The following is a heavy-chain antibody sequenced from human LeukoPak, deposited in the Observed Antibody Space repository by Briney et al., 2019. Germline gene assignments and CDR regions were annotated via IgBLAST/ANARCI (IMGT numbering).Heavy chain of an antibody. CDR2: IIPIFGTA. V-gene: IGHV1-69*13. D-gene: IGHD2-2*01. CDR3: ATDSRGSTSWNYFDY. J-gene: IGHJ4*02. Sequence: SVKVSCKASGGTFSSYAISWVRQAPGQVLEWMGGIIPIFGTANYAQKFQGRVTITADESTSTAYMELSSLRSEDTAVYYCATDSRGSTSWNYFDYWGQGTLVTVSS. CDR1: GGTFSSYA.